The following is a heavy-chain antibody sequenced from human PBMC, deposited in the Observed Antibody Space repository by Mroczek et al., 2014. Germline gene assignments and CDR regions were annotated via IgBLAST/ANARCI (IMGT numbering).Heavy chain of an antibody. CDR2: INHSGST. V-gene: IGHV4-34*01. CDR1: GGSFSGYY. D-gene: IGHD3-10*01. CDR3: ARLVRRGAFDI. Sequence: QVQLQQWGAGLLKPSETLSLTCAVYGGSFSGYYWSWIRQPPGKGLEWIGEINHSGSTNYNPSLKSRVTISVDTSKNQFSLKLSSVTAADTAVYYCARLVRRGAFDIWGQGTMVTVSS. J-gene: IGHJ3*02.